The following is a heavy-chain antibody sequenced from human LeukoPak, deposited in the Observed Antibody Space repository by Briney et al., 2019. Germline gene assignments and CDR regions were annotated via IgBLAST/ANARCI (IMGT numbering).Heavy chain of an antibody. D-gene: IGHD2-2*01. V-gene: IGHV4-59*01. CDR2: IYYSGST. Sequence: SETLSLTCTVSGGSISSYYWSWIRQPPGNRLEWIGYIYYSGSTNYNPSLKSRVTISVDTSKNQFSLKLSSVTAADTAVYYCARVRYQLLAVPGGHASYYHYYGMDVWGQGTTVTVSS. J-gene: IGHJ6*02. CDR3: ARVRYQLLAVPGGHASYYHYYGMDV. CDR1: GGSISSYY.